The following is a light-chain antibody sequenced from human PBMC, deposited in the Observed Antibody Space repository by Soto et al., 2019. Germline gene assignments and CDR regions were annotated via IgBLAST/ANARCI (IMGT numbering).Light chain of an antibody. V-gene: IGKV3D-15*01. CDR3: HQYDHWPLT. CDR2: DTS. Sequence: EIVLTQSPATLSVSPGERVTLSCRASQSVSNKLAWYQQKPGQAPRLLISDTSTRATGIPARFSGSGSGTEFTLTVSSLQSEDFALYFWHQYDHWPLTFGGGTKVDMK. CDR1: QSVSNK. J-gene: IGKJ4*01.